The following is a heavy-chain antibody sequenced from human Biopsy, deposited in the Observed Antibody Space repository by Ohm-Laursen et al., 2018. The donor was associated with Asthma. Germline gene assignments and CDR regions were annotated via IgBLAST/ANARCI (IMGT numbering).Heavy chain of an antibody. J-gene: IGHJ6*02. CDR3: ARGGLHYYEYYGMDV. V-gene: IGHV3-30*04. D-gene: IGHD2-21*02. Sequence: SLRLSCSASGFTFDNYTMHWVRQAPGKGLEWVTIISYDGRNTYYADSVEGRFTISRDNSKNTLFLQMSGLRPEDTAVYYCARGGLHYYEYYGMDVWGQGTTVTVSS. CDR1: GFTFDNYT. CDR2: ISYDGRNT.